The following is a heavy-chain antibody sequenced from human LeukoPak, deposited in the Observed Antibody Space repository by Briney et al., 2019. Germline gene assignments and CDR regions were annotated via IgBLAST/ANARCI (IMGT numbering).Heavy chain of an antibody. V-gene: IGHV4-31*03. D-gene: IGHD2-15*01. CDR1: GGSISSGGYY. J-gene: IGHJ4*02. CDR3: ARIGERIFPDY. CDR2: IYYSGST. Sequence: SETLSLTCTVSGGSISSGGYYWSWIRQHPGKGLEWIRYIYYSGSTYYNPSLKSRVTISVDTSKNQFSLKLSSVTAADTAVYYCARIGERIFPDYWGQGTLVTVSS.